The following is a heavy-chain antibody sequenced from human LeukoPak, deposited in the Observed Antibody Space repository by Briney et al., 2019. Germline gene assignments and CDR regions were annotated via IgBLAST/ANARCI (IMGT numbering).Heavy chain of an antibody. D-gene: IGHD1-26*01. CDR1: GGSISSYY. CDR3: ARAALRVGATSFDY. CDR2: IYYTGST. J-gene: IGHJ4*02. Sequence: SETLSLTCTVSGGSISSYYWSWLRQPPGKGLEWIGYIYYTGSTNYNPSLKSRVTISVDTSKKQFSLKLSSVTAADTAVYYCARAALRVGATSFDYWGQGTLVTVSS. V-gene: IGHV4-59*01.